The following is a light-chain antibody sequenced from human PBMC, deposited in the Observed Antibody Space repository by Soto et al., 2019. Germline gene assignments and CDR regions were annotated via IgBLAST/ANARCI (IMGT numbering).Light chain of an antibody. CDR3: HHYGSSPPFT. CDR2: GAS. V-gene: IGKV3-20*01. CDR1: QTVSSSY. J-gene: IGKJ2*01. Sequence: EVVLTQSPGTLSLSPGVRVTLSCGASQTVSSSYLAWYQQKPGQAPRLLIYGASNRATGIPDRFGGSGSGTDFTLTINRLEPEDFAVYYCHHYGSSPPFTFGQGTKLEI.